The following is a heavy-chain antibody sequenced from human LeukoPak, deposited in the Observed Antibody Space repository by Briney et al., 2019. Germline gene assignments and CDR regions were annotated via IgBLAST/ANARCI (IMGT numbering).Heavy chain of an antibody. J-gene: IGHJ4*02. CDR2: INGVNGNA. Sequence: ASVKVSCKASGYTFTNYAMHWVRQAPGQRLEWMGWINGVNGNAKYSQNFQGRVTMTEDTSTDTAYMELSSLRSDDTAIYYCATARLVKSTFIVRETKPLDSWGQGTLVAVSS. D-gene: IGHD2/OR15-2a*01. V-gene: IGHV1-3*01. CDR1: GYTFTNYA. CDR3: ATARLVKSTFIVRETKPLDS.